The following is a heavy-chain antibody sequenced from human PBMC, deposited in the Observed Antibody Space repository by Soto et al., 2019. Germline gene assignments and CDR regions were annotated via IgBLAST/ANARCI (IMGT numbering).Heavy chain of an antibody. CDR1: GFTFSSYA. CDR2: ISGSGGST. Sequence: PGESLKISCAASGFTFSSYAMSWVRQAPGKGLEWVSAISGSGGSTYYADSVKGRFTISRDNSKNTLYLQMNSLRAEDTAVYYCAKDRYSSGWYYYYGMDVWGQGTTVTVSS. D-gene: IGHD6-19*01. CDR3: AKDRYSSGWYYYYGMDV. V-gene: IGHV3-23*01. J-gene: IGHJ6*02.